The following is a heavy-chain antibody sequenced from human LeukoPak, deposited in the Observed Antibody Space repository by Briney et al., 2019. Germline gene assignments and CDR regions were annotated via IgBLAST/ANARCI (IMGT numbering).Heavy chain of an antibody. CDR1: GFTFSSYA. J-gene: IGHJ6*03. V-gene: IGHV3-23*01. Sequence: GEALKISCAASGFTFSSYAMSWVRQAPGKGLGWVSAISGSGGSTYYADSVKGRFTSSRDNSKNTLYLQMNSLRAEDTAVYYCAKDPNPYYYYYYMDVWGKGTTVTVSS. CDR3: AKDPNPYYYYYYMDV. D-gene: IGHD1-14*01. CDR2: ISGSGGST.